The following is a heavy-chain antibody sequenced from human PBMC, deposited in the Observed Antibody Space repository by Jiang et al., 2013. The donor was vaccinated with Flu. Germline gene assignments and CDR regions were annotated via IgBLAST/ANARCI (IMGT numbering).Heavy chain of an antibody. CDR3: ARGGSGEYVISGYGAPGAGPMDL. J-gene: IGHJ4*02. CDR1: GASISDHH. CDR2: TFYNRDT. D-gene: IGHD3-22*01. Sequence: PGLVKPSDTLSLTCTVSGASISDHHWSWIRQPPGKGLEWLGFTFYNRDTAYTPSLKSRGTISVDTSKNEFSLKLKSVTAADTAVYYCARGGSGEYVISGYGAPGAGPMDLWGQGTLVTVSS. V-gene: IGHV4-59*07.